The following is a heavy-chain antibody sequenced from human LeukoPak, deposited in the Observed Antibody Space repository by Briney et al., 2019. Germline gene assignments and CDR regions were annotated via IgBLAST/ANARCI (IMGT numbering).Heavy chain of an antibody. Sequence: VGSPRLSCAASGFTLSSYGMHRVRPAPHEGVEWVAVIWYDGRNKHYADSVKGRFTISRDNARNTLFLQMNSLRAEDTAVYYCARAPYSSSSGSGDYWGQGTLVTVSS. CDR3: ARAPYSSSSGSGDY. D-gene: IGHD6-13*01. J-gene: IGHJ4*02. CDR1: GFTLSSYG. CDR2: IWYDGRNK. V-gene: IGHV3-33*01.